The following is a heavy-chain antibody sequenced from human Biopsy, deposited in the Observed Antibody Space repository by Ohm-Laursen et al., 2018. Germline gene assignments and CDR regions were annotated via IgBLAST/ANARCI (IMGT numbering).Heavy chain of an antibody. CDR1: GYTFTDYF. V-gene: IGHV1-2*02. Sequence: GASVKVSCKPSGYTFTDYFVHWVRQAPGQGLERIGWIDTINGGTRSAQKFQGGVTMTRDTSISTAYMELSALTSDDTAVYYCARELDPWGQGTLVTVSS. J-gene: IGHJ5*02. CDR2: IDTINGGT. CDR3: ARELDP.